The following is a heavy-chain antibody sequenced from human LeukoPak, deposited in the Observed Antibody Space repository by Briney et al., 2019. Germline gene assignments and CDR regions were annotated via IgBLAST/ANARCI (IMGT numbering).Heavy chain of an antibody. V-gene: IGHV4-39*07. CDR1: GGSISSSSYY. J-gene: IGHJ4*02. Sequence: SETLSLTCTVSGGSISSSSYYWGWIRQPPGKGLEWIGTIYYSGGTYYNPSLKSRVTISVDTSKNQFSLKLSSMTAADTAVYYRARDRDYGDAPFDYWGQGTLVTVSS. D-gene: IGHD4-17*01. CDR3: ARDRDYGDAPFDY. CDR2: IYYSGGT.